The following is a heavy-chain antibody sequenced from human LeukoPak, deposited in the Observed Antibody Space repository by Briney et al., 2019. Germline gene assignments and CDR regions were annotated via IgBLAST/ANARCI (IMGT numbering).Heavy chain of an antibody. CDR3: ARDKMAGRDGYNFGIFDT. J-gene: IGHJ3*02. D-gene: IGHD5-24*01. CDR2: INPSGGST. V-gene: IGHV1-46*01. CDR1: GGTFSSYA. Sequence: ASVKVSCKASGGTFSSYAISWVRQAPGQGLEWMGIINPSGGSTSYAQKFQGRVTMTRDTSTSTVYMELSSLRSEDTAVYYCARDKMAGRDGYNFGIFDTWGQGTMVTVSS.